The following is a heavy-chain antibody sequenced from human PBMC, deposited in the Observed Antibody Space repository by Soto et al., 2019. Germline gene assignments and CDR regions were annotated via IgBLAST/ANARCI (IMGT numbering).Heavy chain of an antibody. J-gene: IGHJ4*02. D-gene: IGHD3-3*01. CDR1: GGSISSSSYY. CDR2: IYYSGST. CDR3: ARLPTYYDFWSGYTTETGHFDY. Sequence: SQTLSLTCTVSGGSISSSSYYWGWIRQPPGKGLEWIGSIYYSGSTYYNPSLKSRVTISVDTSKNQFSLKLSSVTAADTAVYYCARLPTYYDFWSGYTTETGHFDYWGQGTLVTVSS. V-gene: IGHV4-39*01.